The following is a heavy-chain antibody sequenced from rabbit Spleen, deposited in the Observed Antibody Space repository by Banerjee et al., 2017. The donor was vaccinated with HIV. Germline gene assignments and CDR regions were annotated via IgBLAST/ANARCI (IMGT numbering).Heavy chain of an antibody. CDR3: SFYVGGTSPM. Sequence: QSLEESGGDLVKPGASLTLTCTASGFSFTGNYWMCWVRQAPGKGPEWIACIWIGSSGPSYYASWAKGRFTISKTSSTVTLQMTSLTAADTATYFCSFYVGGTSPMWGQGTLVTVS. V-gene: IGHV1S40*01. D-gene: IGHD4-2*01. CDR1: GFSFTGNYW. J-gene: IGHJ6*01. CDR2: IWIGSSGPS.